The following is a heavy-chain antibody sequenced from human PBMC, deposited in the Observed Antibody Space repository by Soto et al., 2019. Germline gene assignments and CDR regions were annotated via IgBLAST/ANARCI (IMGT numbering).Heavy chain of an antibody. CDR3: ATNPSGGSWRNWFDT. CDR1: GGSVSSTSYY. CDR2: IYDSGST. D-gene: IGHD2-15*01. Sequence: QVQLQESGPGLVKPSETLSLTCTVSGGSVSSTSYYWFWIRQPPGMGLEWIGYIYDSGSTDYNPSLKSRVSISIDTSKNQFSLKLNSVTAADTAVYYCATNPSGGSWRNWFDTWGQGTLVTVSS. J-gene: IGHJ5*02. V-gene: IGHV4-61*01.